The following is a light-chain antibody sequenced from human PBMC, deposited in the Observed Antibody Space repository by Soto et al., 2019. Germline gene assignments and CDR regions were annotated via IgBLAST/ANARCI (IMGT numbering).Light chain of an antibody. CDR3: QKYNSAPLT. J-gene: IGKJ4*01. CDR1: QAIGFY. Sequence: DIQVTQSPSSLSASLGDRVTITCRANQAIGFYLAWLQQQPGKVPKLLIYAASALQSVVPSRFSGSGSGTDFTLTISSLQPEDIATYYCQKYNSAPLTFGGGTKVEI. V-gene: IGKV1-27*01. CDR2: AAS.